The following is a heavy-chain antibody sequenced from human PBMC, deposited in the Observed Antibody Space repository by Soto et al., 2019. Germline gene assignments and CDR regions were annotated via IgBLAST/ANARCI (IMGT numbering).Heavy chain of an antibody. CDR1: GDSVSSNSAA. CDR3: ARGTGYSSGWYTEWFDP. V-gene: IGHV6-1*01. D-gene: IGHD6-19*01. J-gene: IGHJ5*02. Sequence: SQTLSLTCAISGDSVSSNSAAWNWIRQSPSRGLEWLGRTYYRSKWYNDYAVSVKSRITINPDTSRNQFSLQLNSVTPEDTAVYYCARGTGYSSGWYTEWFDPWGQGTLVTVSS. CDR2: TYYRSKWYN.